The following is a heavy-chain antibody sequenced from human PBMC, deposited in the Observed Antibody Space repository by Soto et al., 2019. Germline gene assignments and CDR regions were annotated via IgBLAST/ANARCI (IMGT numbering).Heavy chain of an antibody. J-gene: IGHJ6*02. Sequence: QVQLVESGGGVVQPGRSLRLSCVASGFTFSRYGMHWVRQAPGKGLEWVAVTSYDGNNEYYADSVKGRFTISRDNSKDTLYLQMNSLRVEDAAVYYCAKDSYGMDVWGQGTTFTVSS. CDR2: TSYDGNNE. V-gene: IGHV3-30*18. CDR1: GFTFSRYG. CDR3: AKDSYGMDV.